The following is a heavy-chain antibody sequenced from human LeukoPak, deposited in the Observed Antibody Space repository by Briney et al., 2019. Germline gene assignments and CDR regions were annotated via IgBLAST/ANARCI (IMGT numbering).Heavy chain of an antibody. V-gene: IGHV3-21*01. CDR1: GFTFSSYS. J-gene: IGHJ4*02. D-gene: IGHD4-17*01. Sequence: GGSLRLSCAASGFTFSSYSMNWVRQAPGKGLEWVSSISSAGRYMYYADSVKGRFTISRDNAKNSLYLQMNSLRGEDTAVYYCARHLTYNHGEYGDNFDHWGQGTLVTVSS. CDR3: ARHLTYNHGEYGDNFDH. CDR2: ISSAGRYM.